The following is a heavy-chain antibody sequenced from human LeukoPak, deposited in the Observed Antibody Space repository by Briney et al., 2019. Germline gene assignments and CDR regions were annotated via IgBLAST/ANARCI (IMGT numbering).Heavy chain of an antibody. D-gene: IGHD2-15*01. CDR1: GFTFSSSG. J-gene: IGHJ4*02. CDR2: ISYDGSNK. CDR3: AKEVERHFDLRY. V-gene: IGHV3-30*18. Sequence: GGSLRLSCAASGFTFSSSGMHWVRQAPGKGLEWVAVISYDGSNKYYADSVRGRFSISADSSRNILYLLMNSLRVEDTAVYYCAKEVERHFDLRYGGQGIPVTVSS.